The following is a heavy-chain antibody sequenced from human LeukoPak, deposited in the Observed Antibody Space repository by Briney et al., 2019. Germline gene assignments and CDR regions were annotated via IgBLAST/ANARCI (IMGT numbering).Heavy chain of an antibody. CDR1: GFTFSSYA. CDR3: AKSTGYSYGYADY. CDR2: ISGSGGST. J-gene: IGHJ4*02. D-gene: IGHD5-18*01. V-gene: IGHV3-23*01. Sequence: GGSLRLSCAASGFTFSSYAMSWVRQAPGKRLEWVSAISGSGGSTYYADSVKGRFTISRDNSKNTLYLQMNSLRAEDTAVYYCAKSTGYSYGYADYWGQGTLVTVSS.